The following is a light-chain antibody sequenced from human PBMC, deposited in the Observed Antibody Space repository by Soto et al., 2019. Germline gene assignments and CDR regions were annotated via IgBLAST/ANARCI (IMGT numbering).Light chain of an antibody. CDR3: QKRSNWPSIT. V-gene: IGKV3-11*01. CDR1: QSVSTS. CDR2: DAS. J-gene: IGKJ5*01. Sequence: EIVMTQSPATLSVSPGERATLSCRASQSVSTSLAWYQQKPGQAPRLLIYDASSRATGIPARFSGSGSGTDFTLTISSLEPEDFAVYYCQKRSNWPSITFGQGTRPEIK.